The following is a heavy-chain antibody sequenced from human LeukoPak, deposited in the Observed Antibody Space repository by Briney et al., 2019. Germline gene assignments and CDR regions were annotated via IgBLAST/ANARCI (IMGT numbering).Heavy chain of an antibody. CDR3: ARDGWPAFDY. CDR1: GDXVSSNTAA. D-gene: IGHD2-15*01. V-gene: IGHV6-1*01. Sequence: SQTLSLTCPISGDXVSSNTAAWIWIRQSPSGGLEWLGRTFYRSKWYNDYAVSVKSRITINPDTSKNQFSLQLNSVTPEDTAVYFCARDGWPAFDYLGQGTLVTVSS. CDR2: TFYRSKWYN. J-gene: IGHJ4*02.